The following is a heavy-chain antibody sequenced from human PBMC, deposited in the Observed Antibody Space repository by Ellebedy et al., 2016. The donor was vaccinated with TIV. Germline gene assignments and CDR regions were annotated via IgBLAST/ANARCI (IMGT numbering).Heavy chain of an antibody. Sequence: GSLRLXXAVSGGSISSSNWWSWVRQPPGKGLEWIGEIYHSGSTNYNPSLKSRVTISVDTSKNQFSLKLSSVTAADTAVYYCASLYYYGSGSLHWGQGTLVTVSS. J-gene: IGHJ1*01. CDR3: ASLYYYGSGSLH. V-gene: IGHV4-4*02. CDR1: GGSISSSNW. D-gene: IGHD3-10*01. CDR2: IYHSGST.